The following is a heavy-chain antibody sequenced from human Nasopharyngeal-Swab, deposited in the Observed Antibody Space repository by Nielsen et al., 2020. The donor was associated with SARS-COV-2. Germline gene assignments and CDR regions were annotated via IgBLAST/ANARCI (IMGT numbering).Heavy chain of an antibody. CDR2: TEIGGTT. CDR1: GLTVSSTY. V-gene: IGHV3-53*01. Sequence: GGSLRLSCAVSGLTVSSTYMSWVRQAPGKGLEWVSVTEIGGTTHYADSVKGRFSISRDSSTNTLYLQMNNVRAEDTAVYYCARGRTWYFDYWGQGTLVTVSS. CDR3: ARGRTWYFDY. J-gene: IGHJ4*02.